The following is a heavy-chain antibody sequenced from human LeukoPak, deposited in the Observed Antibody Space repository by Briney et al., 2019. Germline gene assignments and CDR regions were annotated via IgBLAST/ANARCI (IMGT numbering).Heavy chain of an antibody. Sequence: PGGSLRLSCAASGFTFTVYAMSWVRQAPGKGLEWVSAINRKGDKTYYADSVKGRFTISRDNAKNSLYLQMNSLRAEDTAVYYCARGPRTGGAFDYWGQGTLVTVSS. CDR3: ARGPRTGGAFDY. CDR1: GFTFTVYA. J-gene: IGHJ4*02. CDR2: INRKGDKT. V-gene: IGHV3-23*01. D-gene: IGHD1-1*01.